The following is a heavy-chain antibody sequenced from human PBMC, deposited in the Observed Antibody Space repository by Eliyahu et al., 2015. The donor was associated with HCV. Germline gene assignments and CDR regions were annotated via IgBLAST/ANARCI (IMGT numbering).Heavy chain of an antibody. Sequence: QVQLVESGGGVVQPGRSLRLSCAVSGFTFSNFGMHWVRQAPGKGLEWVAVISYDGSNKYYADSVKGRFTISRDNSKNTLYLQMNSLRAEDTAVYYCASDGPPFDYWGQGTLVTVSS. V-gene: IGHV3-30*03. CDR2: ISYDGSNK. J-gene: IGHJ4*02. CDR1: GFTFSNFG. D-gene: IGHD4-17*01. CDR3: ASDGPPFDY.